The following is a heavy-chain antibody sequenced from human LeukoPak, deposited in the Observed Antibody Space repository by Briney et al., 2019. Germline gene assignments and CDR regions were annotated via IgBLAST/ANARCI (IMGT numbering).Heavy chain of an antibody. CDR1: GYTFTGYY. Sequence: ASVKVSCKASGYTFTGYYMHWVRQAPGQGLEWMGRINPNSGGTNYAQKFQGRVTVTRDTSISTAYMELSRLRSDDTAVYYCAQGIAVAGDGYDYWGQGTLVTVSS. J-gene: IGHJ4*02. D-gene: IGHD6-19*01. CDR2: INPNSGGT. CDR3: AQGIAVAGDGYDY. V-gene: IGHV1-2*06.